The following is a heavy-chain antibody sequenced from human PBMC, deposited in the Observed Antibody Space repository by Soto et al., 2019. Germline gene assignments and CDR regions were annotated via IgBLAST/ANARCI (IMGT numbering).Heavy chain of an antibody. CDR1: GGSISSSSYY. J-gene: IGHJ3*02. CDR2: IYYSGST. D-gene: IGHD3-22*01. Sequence: QLQLQESGPGLVKPSETLSLTCTVSGGSISSSSYYWGWIRQPPGKGLEWIGSIYYSGSTYYNPSLKSRVTISVDTSKNQFSLKLSSVTAADTAVYYCARHYYDSSGYPADDAFDIWGQGTMVTVSS. CDR3: ARHYYDSSGYPADDAFDI. V-gene: IGHV4-39*01.